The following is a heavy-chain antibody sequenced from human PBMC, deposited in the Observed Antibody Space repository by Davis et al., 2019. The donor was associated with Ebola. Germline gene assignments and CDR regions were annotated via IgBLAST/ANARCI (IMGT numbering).Heavy chain of an antibody. D-gene: IGHD3-3*01. Sequence: PSETLSLTCTVSGGSISSGSYYWSWIRQPPGKGLEWIGYIYYSGSTYYNPSLKSRVTISVDTSKNQFSLKLSSVTAADTAVYYCARSPPPYDFWSGYLDYWGQGTLVTVSS. CDR3: ARSPPPYDFWSGYLDY. CDR1: GGSISSGSYY. J-gene: IGHJ4*02. V-gene: IGHV4-30-4*08. CDR2: IYYSGST.